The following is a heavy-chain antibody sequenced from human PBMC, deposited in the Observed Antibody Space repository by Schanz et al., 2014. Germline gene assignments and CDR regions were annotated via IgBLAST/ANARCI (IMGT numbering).Heavy chain of an antibody. J-gene: IGHJ3*02. CDR1: GYTFNNHG. V-gene: IGHV1-18*01. CDR3: VTEIRMESGTWAKAFDI. Sequence: QVQLVQSGGEVKKPGASATVSCKASGYTFNNHGISWVRQAPGQGLEWMGLINPYDDTIDYAKKFQGGFTMTRDTSTTTVDMELSSLRSDDTTMYYCVTEIRMESGTWAKAFDIWGQGTWVTVSS. CDR2: INPYDDTI. D-gene: IGHD3-3*01.